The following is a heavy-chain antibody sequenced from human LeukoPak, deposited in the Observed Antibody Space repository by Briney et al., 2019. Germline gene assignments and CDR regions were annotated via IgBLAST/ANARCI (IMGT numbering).Heavy chain of an antibody. CDR2: ISAYNGNT. V-gene: IGHV1-18*01. J-gene: IGHJ4*02. Sequence: ASVKVSCKASGYTFTSYGISWVRQAPGQGLEWMGWISAYNGNTNYAQKLQGRVTMTTDTSTSTAYMELRSLRSDDTAVYYCARDRLRSHYYDSSGYYYSGPRFDYWGQGTLVTVSS. CDR3: ARDRLRSHYYDSSGYYYSGPRFDY. D-gene: IGHD3-22*01. CDR1: GYTFTSYG.